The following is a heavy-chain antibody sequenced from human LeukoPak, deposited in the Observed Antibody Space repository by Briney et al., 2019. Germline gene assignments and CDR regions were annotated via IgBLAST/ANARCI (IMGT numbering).Heavy chain of an antibody. CDR1: GFSLSSYA. J-gene: IGHJ3*02. CDR2: ISGTGVST. V-gene: IGHV3-23*01. Sequence: GGSLRLSCAASGFSLSSYAMSWVRQAPGKGLEWVSTISGTGVSTYYADSVKGRFTISRDSSRNTLYLQMNSLRAEDTAVYYCAKEEESLEACDIWGQGTMVTVSS. D-gene: IGHD3-3*01. CDR3: AKEEESLEACDI.